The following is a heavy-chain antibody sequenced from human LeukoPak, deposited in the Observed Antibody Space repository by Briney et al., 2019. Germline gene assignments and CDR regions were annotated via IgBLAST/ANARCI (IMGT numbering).Heavy chain of an antibody. Sequence: GGSLRLSCAAPGFTFSSYSMNWVRQAPGKGLEWVSCISSSGNYIYYADSVKGRFTISRDNAKNSLNLQMNSLRAEDTAVYYCARDRSGTYYFGMDVWGQGTTVTVSS. D-gene: IGHD1-1*01. CDR3: ARDRSGTYYFGMDV. J-gene: IGHJ6*02. V-gene: IGHV3-21*01. CDR2: ISSSGNYI. CDR1: GFTFSSYS.